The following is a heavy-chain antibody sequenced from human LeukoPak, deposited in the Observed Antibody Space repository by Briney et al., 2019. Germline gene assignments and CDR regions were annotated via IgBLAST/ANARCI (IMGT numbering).Heavy chain of an antibody. D-gene: IGHD4-23*01. J-gene: IGHJ4*02. Sequence: GESLKISCKCSGYSFSCYWIGWVRQMPGKGLEWMGIIYPGDSDTRYSPSFQGQVTISVDRSISTAYLQWSSLKASDTAMYYCARAPSMTTVAPYYFDYWGQGTLVTVSS. CDR3: ARAPSMTTVAPYYFDY. V-gene: IGHV5-51*01. CDR1: GYSFSCYW. CDR2: IYPGDSDT.